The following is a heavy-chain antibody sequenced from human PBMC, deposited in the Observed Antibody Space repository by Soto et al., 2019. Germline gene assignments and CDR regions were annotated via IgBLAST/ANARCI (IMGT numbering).Heavy chain of an antibody. D-gene: IGHD2-21*02. CDR3: ARDHPYCGGDCDAFDI. CDR1: GYTFTSYG. CDR2: ISAYNGNT. Sequence: ASVKVSCKASGYTFTSYGISWVRQAPGQGLEWMGWISAYNGNTNYAQKLQGRVTMTTDTSTSTAYMGLRSLRSDDTAVYYCARDHPYCGGDCDAFDIWGQGTMVTVSS. J-gene: IGHJ3*02. V-gene: IGHV1-18*01.